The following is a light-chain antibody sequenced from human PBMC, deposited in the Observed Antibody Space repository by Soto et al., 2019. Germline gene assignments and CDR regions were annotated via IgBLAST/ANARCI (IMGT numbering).Light chain of an antibody. CDR3: QQCTNWPWT. J-gene: IGKJ1*01. CDR2: EAS. CDR1: QSVRSY. Sequence: PGERATLSCRASQSVRSYLVWYQQKPGQAPRLLMYEASTRATGIPARFSGGGSGTDFTLTISSLEPEDSAVYYCQQCTNWPWTFGQGTKVEIK. V-gene: IGKV3-11*01.